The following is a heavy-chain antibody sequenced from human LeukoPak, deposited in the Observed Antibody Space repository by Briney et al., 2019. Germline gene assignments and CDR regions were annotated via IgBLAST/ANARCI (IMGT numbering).Heavy chain of an antibody. J-gene: IGHJ4*02. CDR2: IYYSGST. Sequence: SEILSLTCTVSGGSISSYYWSWIRQPPGKGLEWIGYIYYSGSTNYNPSLKSRVTISVDTSKNQFSLKLSSVTAADTAVYYCARVTPSGYNYYFDYWGQGTLVTVSS. V-gene: IGHV4-59*01. D-gene: IGHD5-24*01. CDR1: GGSISSYY. CDR3: ARVTPSGYNYYFDY.